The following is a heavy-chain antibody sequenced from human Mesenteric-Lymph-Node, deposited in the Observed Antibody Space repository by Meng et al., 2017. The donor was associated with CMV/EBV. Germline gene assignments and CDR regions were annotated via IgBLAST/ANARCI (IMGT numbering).Heavy chain of an antibody. CDR1: GFTFGDYS. CDR3: VRAITASTRGALGF. V-gene: IGHV3-43*01. Sequence: GGSLRLSCAASGFTFGDYSMHWVRQAPGKGLEWVSFIGWNGAITSYEDSVKGRFTISRDNNKNSLYLQMNSLRTGDTGFYYCVRAITASTRGALGFWGQGTLVTVSS. J-gene: IGHJ4*02. D-gene: IGHD1-14*01. CDR2: IGWNGAIT.